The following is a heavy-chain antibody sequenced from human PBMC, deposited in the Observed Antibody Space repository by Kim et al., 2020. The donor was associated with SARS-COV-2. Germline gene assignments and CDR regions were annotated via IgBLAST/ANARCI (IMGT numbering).Heavy chain of an antibody. V-gene: IGHV3-74*01. Sequence: STSHPDSGKGRLTISKDNAKTTMYLHIDSLRADDTAVYYCARDWYSALDVWGQGTTVTVSS. CDR3: ARDWYSALDV. CDR2: ST. J-gene: IGHJ6*02.